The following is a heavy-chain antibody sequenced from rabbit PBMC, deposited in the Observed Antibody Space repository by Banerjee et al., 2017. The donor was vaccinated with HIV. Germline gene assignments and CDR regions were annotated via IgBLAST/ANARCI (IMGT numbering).Heavy chain of an antibody. D-gene: IGHD1-1*01. Sequence: QSLEESGGDLVKPGASLTLTCTASGFSFSSSYYMCWVRQAPGKGLEWIACIYAGSSGSTYYASWAKGRFTNSKTSSTTVTLQMTSLTAADTATYFCARDDSGGAWYYNLWGQGTLVTVS. CDR1: GFSFSSSYY. CDR2: IYAGSSGST. J-gene: IGHJ4*01. CDR3: ARDDSGGAWYYNL. V-gene: IGHV1S40*01.